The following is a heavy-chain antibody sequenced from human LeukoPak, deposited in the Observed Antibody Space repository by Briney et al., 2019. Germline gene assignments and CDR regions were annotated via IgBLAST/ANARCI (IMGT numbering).Heavy chain of an antibody. J-gene: IGHJ4*02. CDR2: ISYDGSNK. CDR1: GFTFSSYA. Sequence: GGSLRLSCAASGFTFSSYAMHWVRQAPGKGLEWVAVISYDGSNKYYADSVKSRFTISRDNSKNTLYLQMNSLRAEDTAVYYCARDGGSSTSWYSYWGQGTLVTVSS. CDR3: ARDGGSSTSWYSY. D-gene: IGHD2-2*01. V-gene: IGHV3-30*04.